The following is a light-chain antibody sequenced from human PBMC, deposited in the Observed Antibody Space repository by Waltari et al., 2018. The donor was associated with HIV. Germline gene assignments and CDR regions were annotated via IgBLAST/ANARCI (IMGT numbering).Light chain of an antibody. CDR1: STDISGYDY. J-gene: IGLJ1*01. CDR3: SSYTDFNTPHV. CDR2: AVN. Sequence: QSALTQPPSASGSLGQSVTISCTGTSTDISGYDYVSWYQQHPGKAPKLLIYAVNKRPSGVPDRLSASRSDNRASLTVSGLQYEDEAEYYCSSYTDFNTPHVFGTGTKVTVL. V-gene: IGLV2-8*01.